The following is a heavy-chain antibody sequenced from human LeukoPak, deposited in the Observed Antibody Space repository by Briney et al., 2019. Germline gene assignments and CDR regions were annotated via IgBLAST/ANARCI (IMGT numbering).Heavy chain of an antibody. CDR3: ARDRGNDYFDY. CDR2: IWSDGSSA. J-gene: IGHJ4*02. CDR1: GLSLGSHG. V-gene: IGHV3-33*01. Sequence: GGSLRLSCVVSGLSLGSHGMHWVRQAPGKGLEWITFIWSDGSSAYYADSVKGRFTASRDNSKNTLYLQINSLRAEDTAVYYCARDRGNDYFDYWGQGTLVTVSP.